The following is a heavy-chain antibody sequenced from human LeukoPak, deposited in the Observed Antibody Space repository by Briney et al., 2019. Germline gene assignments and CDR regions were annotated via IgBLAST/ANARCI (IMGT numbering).Heavy chain of an antibody. J-gene: IGHJ5*02. D-gene: IGHD6-13*01. Sequence: KSSETLSLTCTVSGGSISSYYWSWIRQPPGKGLEWIGYIYYSGSTNYNPSLKSRVTISVDTSKNQFSLKLSSVTAADTAVYYCARHERSWDEWFDPWGQGTLVTVSS. V-gene: IGHV4-59*08. CDR2: IYYSGST. CDR3: ARHERSWDEWFDP. CDR1: GGSISSYY.